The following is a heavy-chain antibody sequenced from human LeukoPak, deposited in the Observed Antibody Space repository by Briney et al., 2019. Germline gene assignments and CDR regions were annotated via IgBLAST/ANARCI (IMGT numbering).Heavy chain of an antibody. Sequence: SETLSLTCTISDGYIGTYYWSWIRQPPGKGLEWIGYFYYSGTTKYNPSLKSRAAILLDTSTNQLSLHLTSVTDADTAVYYCARDGVRGHYLNWFEPWGQGILVTVSS. D-gene: IGHD2/OR15-2a*01. CDR1: DGYIGTYY. J-gene: IGHJ5*02. CDR2: FYYSGTT. V-gene: IGHV4-59*01. CDR3: ARDGVRGHYLNWFEP.